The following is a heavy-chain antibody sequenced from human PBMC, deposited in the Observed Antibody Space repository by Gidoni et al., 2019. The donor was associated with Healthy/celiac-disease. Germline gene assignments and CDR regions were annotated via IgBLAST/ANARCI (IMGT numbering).Heavy chain of an antibody. D-gene: IGHD5-18*01. J-gene: IGHJ6*03. CDR3: ARGRIQLWRLRDYYSYYMDV. V-gene: IGHV4-34*01. Sequence: QVQLQQWGAGLLKPSETLSPTCAVSGGSLSGYYWIWIRQPPGQGREWIGELNHSGSTNYNPSLKSLVTISVDTSKIQFSLKLLSVTAADTAVYYCARGRIQLWRLRDYYSYYMDVWGKGTTVTVSS. CDR1: GGSLSGYY. CDR2: LNHSGST.